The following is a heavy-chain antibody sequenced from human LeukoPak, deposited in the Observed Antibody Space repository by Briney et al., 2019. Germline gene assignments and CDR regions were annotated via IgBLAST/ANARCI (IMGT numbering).Heavy chain of an antibody. Sequence: GGSLRLSCAASGFTVSSYAMGWVRQAPGKGLEWVSAIGGGGTLYYADSVKGRFSISRDISKNTLLLQMNSLRAEDTAVYYCARRRYDWGGDFANWGQGALVTVSS. CDR2: IGGGGTL. CDR3: ARRRYDWGGDFAN. V-gene: IGHV3-23*01. CDR1: GFTVSSYA. D-gene: IGHD3-16*01. J-gene: IGHJ4*02.